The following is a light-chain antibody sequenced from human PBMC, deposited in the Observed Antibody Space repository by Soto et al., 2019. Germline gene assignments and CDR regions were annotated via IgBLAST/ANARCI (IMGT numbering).Light chain of an antibody. CDR2: WAS. CDR1: QSVLYSPNNKNY. V-gene: IGKV4-1*01. J-gene: IGKJ2*01. CDR3: QQYYSSPYA. Sequence: DIVMTQSPDSLAVSLGERATFNCKSSQSVLYSPNNKNYLAWYQQKPGQPPKLLIYWASTRESGVPDRFSGSGSGTDFTLTIRSLQAEDVAVYYCQQYYSSPYAFGQGTKLEI.